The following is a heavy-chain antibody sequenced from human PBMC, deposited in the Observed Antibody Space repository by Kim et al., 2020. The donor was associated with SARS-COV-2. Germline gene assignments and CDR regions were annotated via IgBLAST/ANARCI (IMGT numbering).Heavy chain of an antibody. Sequence: SETLSLTCTVSGGSISSYYWSWIRQPPGKGLEWIGYIYYSGSTNYNPSLKSRVTISVDTSKNQFSLKLSSVTAADTAVYYCARREVAAAGNDAFDIWGQG. V-gene: IGHV4-59*08. D-gene: IGHD6-13*01. CDR2: IYYSGST. CDR3: ARREVAAAGNDAFDI. CDR1: GGSISSYY. J-gene: IGHJ3*02.